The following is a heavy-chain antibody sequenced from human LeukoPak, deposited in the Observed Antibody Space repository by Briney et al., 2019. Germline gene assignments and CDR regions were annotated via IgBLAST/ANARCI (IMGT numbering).Heavy chain of an antibody. V-gene: IGHV4-38-2*02. D-gene: IGHD6-19*01. CDR3: ATTGYSSGWYEDYYYYYYMDV. J-gene: IGHJ6*03. CDR2: MYHSGST. CDR1: GNSISSGYY. Sequence: SETLSLTCTVSGNSISSGYYWGWIRQPPGKGLEWIGSMYHSGSTYYNPSLKSRVTISIDTSKNQFSLKLSSVTAADTAVYYCATTGYSSGWYEDYYYYYYMDVWGKGTTVTVSS.